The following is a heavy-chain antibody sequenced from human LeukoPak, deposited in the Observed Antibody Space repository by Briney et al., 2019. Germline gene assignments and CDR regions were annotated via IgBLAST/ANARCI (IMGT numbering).Heavy chain of an antibody. J-gene: IGHJ4*02. D-gene: IGHD3-22*01. CDR3: AKDDLDYYDSSGYYPDF. CDR2: ISGSGAST. Sequence: GGSLRLSCAASGFTFSSYAMSWVRQAPGKGLEWVSAISGSGASTYYADSVKGRFTISRDNSKNTLYLQMNSLRAEDTAVYYCAKDDLDYYDSSGYYPDFWGQGTLVIVSS. V-gene: IGHV3-23*01. CDR1: GFTFSSYA.